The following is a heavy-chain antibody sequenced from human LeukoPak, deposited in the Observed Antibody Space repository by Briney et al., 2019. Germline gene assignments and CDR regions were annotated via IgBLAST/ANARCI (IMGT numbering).Heavy chain of an antibody. CDR3: ARGRSNYYGMDV. D-gene: IGHD1-26*01. Sequence: SETLSLTCAVYGGSFSGYYWGWIRQPPGKGLEWIGEINHSGSTNYNPSLKSRVTISVDTSKNQFSLKVSSVTAADTAVYYCARGRSNYYGMDVWGQGTTVTVSS. J-gene: IGHJ6*02. CDR2: INHSGST. V-gene: IGHV4-34*01. CDR1: GGSFSGYY.